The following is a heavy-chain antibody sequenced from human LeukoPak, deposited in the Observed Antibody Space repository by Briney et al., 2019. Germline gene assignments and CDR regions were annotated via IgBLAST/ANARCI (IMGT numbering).Heavy chain of an antibody. D-gene: IGHD3-22*01. Sequence: GGSLRPSCAASGFTVSSNYMSWVRQAPGKGLEWVSVIYSGGSTYYAGSVKGRFTISRDNSKNTLYLQMNSLRAEDTAVYYCARGPGHYESSGYYYSVFYWGQGTLVTVSS. CDR1: GFTVSSNY. CDR3: ARGPGHYESSGYYYSVFY. J-gene: IGHJ4*02. V-gene: IGHV3-53*01. CDR2: IYSGGST.